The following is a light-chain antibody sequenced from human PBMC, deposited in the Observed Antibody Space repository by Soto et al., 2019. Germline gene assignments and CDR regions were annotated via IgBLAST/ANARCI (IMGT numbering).Light chain of an antibody. V-gene: IGKV3-15*01. CDR3: QQYNNWPPGT. CDR2: GAS. Sequence: EIVMTQSPANLSVSPGERATLSCRASQSVSSNLAWYQHKPGQAPRLLIYGASTRATGIPARFSGSGSGTEFTLTISSLQSEDFAVYYCQQYNNWPPGTFGQGTKVEIK. CDR1: QSVSSN. J-gene: IGKJ1*01.